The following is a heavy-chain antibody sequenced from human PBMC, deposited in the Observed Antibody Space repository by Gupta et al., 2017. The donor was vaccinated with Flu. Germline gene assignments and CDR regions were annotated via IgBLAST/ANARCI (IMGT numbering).Heavy chain of an antibody. D-gene: IGHD2-15*01. CDR2: SSAGGGTT. CDR3: AKPLVRYCSGGNCYSFDY. CDR1: GFTFRNYA. V-gene: IGHV3-23*01. J-gene: IGHJ4*02. Sequence: EVQLLESGGGLVQPGGSLRLSCAACGFTFRNYALNWVRQAPGKGLEGVSTSSAGGGTTYYADAVKGRFTISRDNSKNTLYRQMNTLRAEDTAFYYCAKPLVRYCSGGNCYSFDYWGQGTLVPVSS.